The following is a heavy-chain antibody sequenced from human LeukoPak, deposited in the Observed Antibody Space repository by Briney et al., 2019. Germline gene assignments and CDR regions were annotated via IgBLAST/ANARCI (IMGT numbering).Heavy chain of an antibody. CDR2: IYYSGST. J-gene: IGHJ4*02. Sequence: ASQTLSLTCTVSGGSISSGDYYWSWIRQPPGKGLEWIGYIYYSGSTYYNPSLKSRVTISVDTSKNQFSLKLSSVTAADTAVYYCARSSSWLYYFDYWGQGTLVTVSP. CDR3: ARSSSWLYYFDY. CDR1: GGSISSGDYY. D-gene: IGHD6-13*01. V-gene: IGHV4-30-4*01.